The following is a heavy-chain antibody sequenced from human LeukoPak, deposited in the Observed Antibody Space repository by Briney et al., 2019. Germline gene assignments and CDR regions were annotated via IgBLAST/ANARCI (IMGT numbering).Heavy chain of an antibody. J-gene: IGHJ4*02. Sequence: GASVKVSCKASGYTFTSYDINWVRQATGQGLEWMGWISAYNGNTNYAQKFQGRVTMTTDTSTNTAYMELRSLRSDDTAVYYCARVRRELLDYSFDYWGQGTLVTVSS. V-gene: IGHV1-18*01. CDR3: ARVRRELLDYSFDY. CDR1: GYTFTSYD. D-gene: IGHD1-7*01. CDR2: ISAYNGNT.